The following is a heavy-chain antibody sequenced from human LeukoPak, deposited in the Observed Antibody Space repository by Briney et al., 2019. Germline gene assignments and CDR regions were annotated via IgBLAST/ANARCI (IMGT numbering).Heavy chain of an antibody. V-gene: IGHV4-38-2*01. CDR3: ARLGGNYDRYYFDY. CDR1: GYSISSGYY. CDR2: IYHSGST. J-gene: IGHJ4*02. D-gene: IGHD1-26*01. Sequence: PSETLSLTCAVSGYSISSGYYWGWIRQPPGKGLEWIGSIYHSGSTYYNPSLKSRLTISVDTSKNQFSLKLSSVTAADTAVYYCARLGGNYDRYYFDYWGQGTLVTVSS.